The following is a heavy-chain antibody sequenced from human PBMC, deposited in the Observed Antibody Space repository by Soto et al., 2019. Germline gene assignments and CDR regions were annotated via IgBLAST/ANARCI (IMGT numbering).Heavy chain of an antibody. CDR2: TGSGTGPG. D-gene: IGHD2-15*01. CDR1: GGSLSTNP. CDR3: ARRDSGGFFRFFAS. J-gene: IGHJ4*02. Sequence: SVKVSCKASGGSLSTNPISWVRQAPGQGLEWMGGTGSGTGPGNHAQKFQGRLTVTADKSTGTVYMELTNLSSEDTAVYYCARRDSGGFFRFFASWGQGTLVTVSS. V-gene: IGHV1-69*06.